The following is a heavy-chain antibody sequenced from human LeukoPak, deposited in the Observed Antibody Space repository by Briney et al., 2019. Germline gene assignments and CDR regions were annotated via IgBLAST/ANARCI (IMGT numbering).Heavy chain of an antibody. CDR1: GYTYTGYH. CDR2: INPNSCGT. D-gene: IGHD6-13*01. J-gene: IGHJ6*03. V-gene: IGHV1-2*02. CDR3: ARAYSPTSWGLAAADYYYMDV. Sequence: ASVTVSCKASGYTYTGYHMHWVRQAPGHGLEWMGCINPNSCGTNYVQKFQGSVTMTRNTYISTAYMELNMLTSDDTAVYYCARAYSPTSWGLAAADYYYMDVWGKGTTVTVSS.